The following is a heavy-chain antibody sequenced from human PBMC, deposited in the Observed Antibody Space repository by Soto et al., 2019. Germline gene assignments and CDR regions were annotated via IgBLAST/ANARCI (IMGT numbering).Heavy chain of an antibody. CDR2: IYYSGST. CDR3: ARDRGYSNWFDP. D-gene: IGHD5-18*01. Sequence: SETLSLTCTVSGGSISNYYWSWIRQPPGKGLEWIGYIYYSGSTNYNPSLKSRVTISVDTSKNQFSLKLSSVTAADTAVYYCARDRGYSNWFDPWGQGTLVTVSS. CDR1: GGSISNYY. J-gene: IGHJ5*02. V-gene: IGHV4-59*01.